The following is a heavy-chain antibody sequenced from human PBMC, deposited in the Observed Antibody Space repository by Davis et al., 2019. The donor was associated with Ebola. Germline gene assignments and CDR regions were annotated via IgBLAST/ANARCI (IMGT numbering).Heavy chain of an antibody. Sequence: GGPLTLSCKVSGSTFTTYCFAWVPQIPGKGLEWMGIIYLGDSDTRYSPSFQGQVTISADKSISTAYLQWSSLKASDTAMYYCARRVVPAATDAFDIWGQGTMVTVSS. V-gene: IGHV5-51*01. CDR3: ARRVVPAATDAFDI. J-gene: IGHJ3*02. D-gene: IGHD2-2*01. CDR2: IYLGDSDT. CDR1: GSTFTTYC.